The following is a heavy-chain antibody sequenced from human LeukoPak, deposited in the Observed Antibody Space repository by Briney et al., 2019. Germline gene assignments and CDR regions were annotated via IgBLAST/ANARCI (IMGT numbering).Heavy chain of an antibody. CDR3: ARGDSSGYFDY. D-gene: IGHD6-19*01. Sequence: SETLSLTCAVYGGSLSGYYWSWIRQPPGKGLEWIGEINHSGSTNYNPSLKSRVTISVDTSKNQFSLKLSSVTAADTAVYYCARGDSSGYFDYWGQGTLVTVSS. J-gene: IGHJ4*02. V-gene: IGHV4-34*01. CDR1: GGSLSGYY. CDR2: INHSGST.